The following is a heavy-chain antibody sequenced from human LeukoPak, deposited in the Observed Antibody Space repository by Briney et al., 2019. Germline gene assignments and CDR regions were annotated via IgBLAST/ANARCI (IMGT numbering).Heavy chain of an antibody. J-gene: IGHJ6*03. CDR2: ISYDGSNK. CDR1: GFTFSSYA. V-gene: IGHV3-30*01. Sequence: GGSLRLSCAASGFTFSSYAMHWVRQAPGKGLEWVAVISYDGSNKYYADSVKGRFTISRDNSKNTLYLQMNSLRAEDTAVYYCARVHMTTVRYMDVWGKGPRSPSP. CDR3: ARVHMTTVRYMDV. D-gene: IGHD4-11*01.